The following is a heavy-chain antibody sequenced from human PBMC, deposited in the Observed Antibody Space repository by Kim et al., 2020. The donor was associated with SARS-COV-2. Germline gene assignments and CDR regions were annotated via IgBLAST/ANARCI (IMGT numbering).Heavy chain of an antibody. Sequence: GGSLRLSCAASGFTFDDYAMHWVRQAPGKGLEWVSGISWNSGSIGYADSVKGRFTISRDNAKNSLYLQMNSLRAEDTALYYCAKDNFRYFVWAAGHIDYWGQGTLVTVSS. D-gene: IGHD6-13*01. CDR3: AKDNFRYFVWAAGHIDY. J-gene: IGHJ4*02. CDR1: GFTFDDYA. V-gene: IGHV3-9*01. CDR2: ISWNSGSI.